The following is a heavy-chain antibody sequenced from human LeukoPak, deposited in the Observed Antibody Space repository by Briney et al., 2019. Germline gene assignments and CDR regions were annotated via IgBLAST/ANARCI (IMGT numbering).Heavy chain of an antibody. Sequence: SVKVSCTASGGTFSSYAISWVRQAPGQGLEWMGGFIPIFGTANYAQKFQGRVTITADESTSTAYMELSSLRSEDTAVYYCAREIDRDDYNRFFDYWGQGTLVTVSS. CDR2: FIPIFGTA. V-gene: IGHV1-69*13. CDR1: GGTFSSYA. J-gene: IGHJ4*02. CDR3: AREIDRDDYNRFFDY. D-gene: IGHD5-24*01.